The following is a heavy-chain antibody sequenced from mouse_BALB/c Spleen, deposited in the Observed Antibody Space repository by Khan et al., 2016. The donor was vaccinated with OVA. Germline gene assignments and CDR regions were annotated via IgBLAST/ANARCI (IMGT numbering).Heavy chain of an antibody. CDR2: IDPSTGYT. V-gene: IGHV1-7*01. D-gene: IGHD2-1*01. CDR3: SRRGIYGIFAY. Sequence: QVRLQQSGAELAKPGASVKMSCKASGYTFTTYWMHWVKQRPGQGLEWIGYIDPSTGYTEYNQKFKDKATLTTDKSSSTAYLQLSSLTSEDSAVYDMSRRGIYGIFAYWGQGTLVTVSA. J-gene: IGHJ3*01. CDR1: GYTFTTYW.